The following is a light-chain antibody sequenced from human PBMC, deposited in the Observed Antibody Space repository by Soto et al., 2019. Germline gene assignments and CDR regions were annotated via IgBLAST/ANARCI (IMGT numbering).Light chain of an antibody. V-gene: IGLV2-14*01. CDR1: SSDVGGYNY. Sequence: QSALTQPASVSGSPGQSITISCTGTSSDVGGYNYVSWYQQHPGKAPKLMIYDVSNQPSGVSNRFSGSKSGNTGSLTISGLQAEDEADYYCSSYTSSSTPWVFGGGTKLTVL. J-gene: IGLJ3*02. CDR2: DVS. CDR3: SSYTSSSTPWV.